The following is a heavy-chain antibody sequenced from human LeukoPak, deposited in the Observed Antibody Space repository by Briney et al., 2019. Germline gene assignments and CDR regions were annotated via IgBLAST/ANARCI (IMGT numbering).Heavy chain of an antibody. CDR3: ARSSGDGWNYVGY. V-gene: IGHV3-21*01. CDR2: ISSSSSYI. Sequence: PGGTLSLSCATSGFTFSRFAMHWVRQARGKGLEWVSSISSSSSYIYYADSVKGRFTISKDNAKNSLYLQMNLLRAEDTAVYYWARSSGDGWNYVGYWGQGTLVTVSS. D-gene: IGHD3-10*01. J-gene: IGHJ4*02. CDR1: GFTFSRFA.